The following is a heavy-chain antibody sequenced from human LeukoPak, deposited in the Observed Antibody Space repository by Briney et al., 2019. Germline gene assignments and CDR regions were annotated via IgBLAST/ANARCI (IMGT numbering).Heavy chain of an antibody. Sequence: PGGSLRLSCAASGFTFSSYAMSWVRQAPGKGLEWVSAISGSGGSTYYADSVKGRFTISRDNSKNSLYLQMNSLRAEDTAVYYCARARRGVSPNLDYWGQGTLVTVSS. V-gene: IGHV3-23*01. CDR1: GFTFSSYA. D-gene: IGHD3-10*01. J-gene: IGHJ4*02. CDR3: ARARRGVSPNLDY. CDR2: ISGSGGST.